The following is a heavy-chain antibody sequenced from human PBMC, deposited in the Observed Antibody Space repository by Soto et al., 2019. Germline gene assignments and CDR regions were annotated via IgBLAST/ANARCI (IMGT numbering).Heavy chain of an antibody. CDR1: GFTFSSYA. CDR3: ARDGSKYDFWSGYYLGYYYYYGMDV. V-gene: IGHV3-30-3*01. CDR2: ISYDGSNK. J-gene: IGHJ6*02. Sequence: GGSLRLSCAASGFTFSSYAMHWVRQAPCKGLEWVAVISYDGSNKYYADSVKGRFTISRDNSKNTLYLQMNSLRAEDTAVYYCARDGSKYDFWSGYYLGYYYYYGMDVWGQGTTVTVSS. D-gene: IGHD3-3*01.